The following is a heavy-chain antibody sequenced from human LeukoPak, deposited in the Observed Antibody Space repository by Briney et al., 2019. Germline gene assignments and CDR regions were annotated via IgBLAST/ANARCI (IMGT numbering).Heavy chain of an antibody. CDR2: IYSGDST. V-gene: IGHV3-53*01. CDR1: GFTVNANY. D-gene: IGHD1/OR15-1a*01. Sequence: GGSLRLSCAAAGFTVNANYVTWVREAPGKGLECVSLIYSGDSTYYADSVKGRFTISIDNSKNTLYLQMNSLRAEDTAIYYCARVNKGLYLDYWGKGTLVTVSS. CDR3: ARVNKGLYLDY. J-gene: IGHJ4*02.